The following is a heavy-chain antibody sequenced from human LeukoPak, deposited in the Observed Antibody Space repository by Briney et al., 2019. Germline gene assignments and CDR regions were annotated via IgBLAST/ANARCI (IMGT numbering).Heavy chain of an antibody. CDR1: GFTFNIYW. CDR3: AKEKGITMIVVALFDY. D-gene: IGHD3-22*01. J-gene: IGHJ4*02. Sequence: GGSLRLSCAASGFTFNIYWMSWVRQAPGKGLEWAANIKQDGSEKYYVDSVKGRFTISRDNAKNSLYLQMNSLRAEDSAVYYCAKEKGITMIVVALFDYWGQGTLVTVSS. V-gene: IGHV3-7*03. CDR2: IKQDGSEK.